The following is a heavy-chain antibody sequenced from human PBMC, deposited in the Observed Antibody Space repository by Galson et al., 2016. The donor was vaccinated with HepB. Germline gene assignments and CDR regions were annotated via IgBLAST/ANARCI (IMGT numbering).Heavy chain of an antibody. Sequence: TLSLTCTVSGGSISSGGYYWSWIRQHPGKGLEWIGYIYHSGSTYYNPSLKSRVSISGDTSKNQFSLRLSSVTAADTAVYYCARDRRSGSGNFGYWGQGTLVTVAS. CDR2: IYHSGST. CDR3: ARDRRSGSGNFGY. V-gene: IGHV4-31*03. D-gene: IGHD3-10*01. J-gene: IGHJ4*02. CDR1: GGSISSGGYY.